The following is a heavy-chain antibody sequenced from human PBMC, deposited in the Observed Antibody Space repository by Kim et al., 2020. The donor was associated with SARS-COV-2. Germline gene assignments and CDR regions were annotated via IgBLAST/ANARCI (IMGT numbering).Heavy chain of an antibody. V-gene: IGHV1-3*01. D-gene: IGHD3-9*01. CDR3: ARAHYDFLTGYSYNWFDP. Sequence: ASVKVSCKASGYTFTNYAMHWVRQAPGQRLEWMGWINAGNGNTKYSQNFQGRVTITRDTSASTAYMKLSSLRSEDTAVYYCARAHYDFLTGYSYNWFDPWGQGTLVTVSS. CDR2: INAGNGNT. CDR1: GYTFTNYA. J-gene: IGHJ5*02.